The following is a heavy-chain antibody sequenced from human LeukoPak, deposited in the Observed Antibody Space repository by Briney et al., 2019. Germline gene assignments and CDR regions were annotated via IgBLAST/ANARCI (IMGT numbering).Heavy chain of an antibody. J-gene: IGHJ6*02. CDR1: GFTFRSYA. D-gene: IGHD2-2*01. V-gene: IGHV3-23*01. CDR2: VGPTGGST. Sequence: GGSLSLSCTASGFTFRSYAMSWVRQAPGKGLEWVSAVGPTGGSTYYSDSVKGRFSISRDNSKDTLYLQMNSLRAEDTAVYYCAKDVVVVPAAINYYYYYYGMDVWGQGTTVTVSS. CDR3: AKDVVVVPAAINYYYYYYGMDV.